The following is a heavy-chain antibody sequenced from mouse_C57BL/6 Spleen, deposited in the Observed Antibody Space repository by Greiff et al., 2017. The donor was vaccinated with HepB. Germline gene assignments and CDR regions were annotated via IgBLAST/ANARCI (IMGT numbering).Heavy chain of an antibody. J-gene: IGHJ1*03. Sequence: QVQLKQSGPGLVAPSQSLSITCTVSGFSLTSYGVHWVRQPPGKGLEWLVVIWSDGSTTYNSALKSRLSISKDNSKSQVFLKMNSLQTDDTAMYYCARHRSSSGYFDVWGTGTTVTVSS. D-gene: IGHD1-1*01. V-gene: IGHV2-6-1*01. CDR2: IWSDGST. CDR3: ARHRSSSGYFDV. CDR1: GFSLTSYG.